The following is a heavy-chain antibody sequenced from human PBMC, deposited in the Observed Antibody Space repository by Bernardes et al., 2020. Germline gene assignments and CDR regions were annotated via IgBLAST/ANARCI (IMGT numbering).Heavy chain of an antibody. D-gene: IGHD5-18*01. CDR3: ARAIQGGYTYGRRSFDI. V-gene: IGHV4-34*01. Sequence: SEPLSLTCAVYGGSFSGYYWSWIRQPPGKGLEWIGYINHNGSTNYNPSPTSRVTISVDTSKNHFSLKLSSVTAADTAVYYCARAIQGGYTYGRRSFDIWGQGTMVTVSS. CDR2: INHNGST. J-gene: IGHJ3*02. CDR1: GGSFSGYY.